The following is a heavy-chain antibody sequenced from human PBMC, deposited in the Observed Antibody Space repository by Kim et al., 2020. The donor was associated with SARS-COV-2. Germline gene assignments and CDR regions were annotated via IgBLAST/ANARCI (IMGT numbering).Heavy chain of an antibody. J-gene: IGHJ3*02. CDR1: GGSISSSSYY. Sequence: SETLSLTCTVSGGSISSSSYYWGWIRQPPGKGLEWIGSIYYSGSTYYNPSLKSRVTISVDTSKNQFSLKLSSVTAADTAVYYCARGVPDYYDSSRHAFDIWGQGTMVTVSS. CDR2: IYYSGST. V-gene: IGHV4-39*07. CDR3: ARGVPDYYDSSRHAFDI. D-gene: IGHD3-22*01.